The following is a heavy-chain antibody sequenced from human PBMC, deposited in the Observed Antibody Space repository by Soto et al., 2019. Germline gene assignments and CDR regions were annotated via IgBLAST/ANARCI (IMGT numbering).Heavy chain of an antibody. V-gene: IGHV4-39*01. CDR3: VPVLVAAPRLRHTDSHF. J-gene: IGHJ4*02. Sequence: SETLSLTCAVSGGSIETNDYFWGWIRQPPGKGLEWIGCIDYNGVTSYDPSLKSRVAISKDTSKNQFSLTITSVTAADTAVSHCVPVLVAAPRLRHTDSHFWGPEILLTVST. CDR1: GGSIETNDYF. CDR2: IDYNGVT. D-gene: IGHD2-8*02.